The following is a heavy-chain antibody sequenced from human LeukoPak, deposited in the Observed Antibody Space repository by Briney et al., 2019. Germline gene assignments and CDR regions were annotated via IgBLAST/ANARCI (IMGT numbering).Heavy chain of an antibody. V-gene: IGHV3-21*01. CDR2: ISSLSTYT. D-gene: IGHD6-19*01. J-gene: IGHJ2*01. CDR3: ARDPSGWQAWYFDL. CDR1: GFTFSSYS. Sequence: PGGSLRLSCAASGFTFSSYSMNWVRQAPGKGLEWVSSISSLSTYTRYADSVKGRFTIYRDNVKNSLYLQMNSLRAEDSAVYYCARDPSGWQAWYFDLWGRGTLVTVSS.